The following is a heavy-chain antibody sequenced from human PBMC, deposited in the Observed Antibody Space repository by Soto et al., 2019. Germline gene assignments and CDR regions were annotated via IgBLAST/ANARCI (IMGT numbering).Heavy chain of an antibody. CDR1: GGSISSGGYF. D-gene: IGHD2-15*01. CDR2: IYYSGST. J-gene: IGHJ5*02. V-gene: IGHV4-31*03. CDR3: VREDGGYCSGGSCIQTNWFDP. Sequence: QVQLQESGPGLVKPSQTLSLTCTVSGGSISSGGYFWSWIRQHPGKGLEWIGYIYYSGSTYYNPSLKSRVTISVETSKNQFSLKLTSVTAADTAVYYCVREDGGYCSGGSCIQTNWFDPWGQGTRVTVSS.